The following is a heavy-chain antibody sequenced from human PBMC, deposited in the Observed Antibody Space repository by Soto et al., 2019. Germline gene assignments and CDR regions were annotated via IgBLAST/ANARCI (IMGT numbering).Heavy chain of an antibody. CDR2: IYSGGST. CDR3: ARRGYGSGSYSPNYYYYMDV. V-gene: IGHV3-53*04. D-gene: IGHD3-10*01. Sequence: GGSLRLSCAASGFTVSSNYMSWVRQAPGKGLEWVSVIYSGGSTYYADSVKGRFTISRHNSKNTLYLQMNSLGAEDTAVYYCARRGYGSGSYSPNYYYYMDVWGKGTTVTVSS. J-gene: IGHJ6*03. CDR1: GFTVSSNY.